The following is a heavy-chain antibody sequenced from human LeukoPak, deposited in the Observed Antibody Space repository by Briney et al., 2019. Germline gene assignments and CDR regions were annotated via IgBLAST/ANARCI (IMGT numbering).Heavy chain of an antibody. Sequence: GESLKISCKGSGYSFASHWIGWVRQMPVKGLEWMGIIYPDDSDTRYNPSFQGQVTISADKSISTAYLQWSSLKASDTAMYYRARRDYDDWSGSDCWGQGTLVTVSS. CDR1: GYSFASHW. V-gene: IGHV5-51*01. CDR2: IYPDDSDT. J-gene: IGHJ4*02. D-gene: IGHD3-3*01. CDR3: ARRDYDDWSGSDC.